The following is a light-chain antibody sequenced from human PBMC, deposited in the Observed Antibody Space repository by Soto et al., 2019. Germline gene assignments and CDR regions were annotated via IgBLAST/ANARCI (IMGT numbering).Light chain of an antibody. CDR1: QSVRSNN. CDR2: GAS. V-gene: IGKV3-20*01. CDR3: QQYGRSPFT. Sequence: MVLTQSPGTLSLCPGERGTLSCRASQSVRSNNLAWYQQRPGQAPRVVIYGASTRATGIPERFSGSGSGTDFTLTISRLEPEDFAVYYCQQYGRSPFTFGPGTKVDIK. J-gene: IGKJ3*01.